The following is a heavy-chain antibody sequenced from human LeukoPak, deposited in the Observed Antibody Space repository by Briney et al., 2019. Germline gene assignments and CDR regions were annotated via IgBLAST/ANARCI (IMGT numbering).Heavy chain of an antibody. V-gene: IGHV3-7*04. CDR2: IQGDGSEK. CDR3: TRDPRRRSDY. CDR1: GFAFNTYW. J-gene: IGHJ4*02. Sequence: PGGSLRLSCAASGFAFNTYWMGWVRQTAGKGLEWVANIQGDGSEKYYVDSVKGRFTVSRDNAKDSLYLQMNSLRAEDTAVYYCTRDPRRRSDYWGQGILVTVSS.